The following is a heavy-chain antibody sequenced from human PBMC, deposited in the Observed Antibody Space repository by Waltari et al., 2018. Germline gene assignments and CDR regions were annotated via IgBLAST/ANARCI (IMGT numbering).Heavy chain of an antibody. D-gene: IGHD5-18*01. CDR1: GGSISSGGYY. CDR2: IYYSGST. V-gene: IGHV4-31*03. Sequence: QVQLQESGPGLVKPSQTLSLTCTVSGGSISSGGYYWSWIRQHPGKGLEWIGYIYYSGSTYYNPSLKSRVTISVDTSKNQFSLKLSSVTAADTAVYYCARRTSTASLYYYYGMDVWGQGTTVTVSS. J-gene: IGHJ6*02. CDR3: ARRTSTASLYYYYGMDV.